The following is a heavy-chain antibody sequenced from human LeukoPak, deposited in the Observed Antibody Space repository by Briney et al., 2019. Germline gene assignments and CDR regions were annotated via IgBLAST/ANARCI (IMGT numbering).Heavy chain of an antibody. CDR3: ARDLGVIAVAGSPHWFDP. D-gene: IGHD6-19*01. Sequence: SETLSLTCAVYGGSFSGHSWSWIRQAPGKGLEWIGEISHTGGINYNPSLKSRVTISADTSKNQFSLRLTSVTAADTAVYYCARDLGVIAVAGSPHWFDPWGQGTLVTVSS. CDR1: GGSFSGHS. J-gene: IGHJ5*02. CDR2: ISHTGGI. V-gene: IGHV4-34*01.